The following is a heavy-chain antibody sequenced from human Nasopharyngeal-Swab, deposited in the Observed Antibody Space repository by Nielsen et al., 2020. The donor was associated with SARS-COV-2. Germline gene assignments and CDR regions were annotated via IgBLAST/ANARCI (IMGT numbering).Heavy chain of an antibody. Sequence: SETLSLTCVISGDSVSNSNNSWSWIRQSPARGLEWRGRTSYRSRWFTDYAPSVESRITINPDTSKNQLSLLVNSVIPEDTAVYYCARHISSSRAYFDSWGQGTLVTVSS. J-gene: IGHJ4*02. CDR2: TSYRSRWFT. D-gene: IGHD6-6*01. CDR3: ARHISSSRAYFDS. V-gene: IGHV6-1*01. CDR1: GDSVSNSNNS.